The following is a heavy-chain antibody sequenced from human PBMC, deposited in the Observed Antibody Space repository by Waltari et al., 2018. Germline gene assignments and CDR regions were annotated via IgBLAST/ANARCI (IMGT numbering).Heavy chain of an antibody. CDR1: GGSFSGYY. V-gene: IGHV4-34*01. J-gene: IGHJ4*02. CDR3: ARGSKRGITIFGVVIIPHHFDY. CDR2: INHSGST. D-gene: IGHD3-3*01. Sequence: QVQLQQWGAGLLKPSETLSLTCAVYGGSFSGYYWSWIRQPPGKGLEWIGEINHSGSTNSNPSLKSRVTISVDTSKNQFSLKLSSVTAADTAVYYCARGSKRGITIFGVVIIPHHFDYWGQGTLVTVSS.